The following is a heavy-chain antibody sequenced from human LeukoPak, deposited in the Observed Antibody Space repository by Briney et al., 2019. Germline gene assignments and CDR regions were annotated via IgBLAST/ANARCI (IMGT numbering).Heavy chain of an antibody. CDR1: GGSISSYY. Sequence: SETLSLTCTVSGGSISSYYWTWIRQPPGKGLEWIGCIYYSGSTNYNPSLKSRVTISVDTSKNQFSLKLSSVTAADTAVYYCARGGYSYLDFDYWGQGTLATVSS. J-gene: IGHJ4*02. V-gene: IGHV4-59*01. D-gene: IGHD5-18*01. CDR2: IYYSGST. CDR3: ARGGYSYLDFDY.